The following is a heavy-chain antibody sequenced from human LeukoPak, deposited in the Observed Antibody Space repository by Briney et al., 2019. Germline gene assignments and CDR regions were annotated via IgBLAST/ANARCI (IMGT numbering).Heavy chain of an antibody. D-gene: IGHD3-22*01. J-gene: IGHJ4*02. CDR2: ISSSSSYI. CDR3: ARDGESNYYDSSGYHPFDY. CDR1: GFTFSSYS. V-gene: IGHV3-21*01. Sequence: PGGSLRLSCAASGFTFSSYSMNWVRQAPGEGLEWVSSISSSSSYIYYADSVKGRFTISRDNAKNSLYLQMNSLRAEDTAVYYCARDGESNYYDSSGYHPFDYWGQGTLVTVSS.